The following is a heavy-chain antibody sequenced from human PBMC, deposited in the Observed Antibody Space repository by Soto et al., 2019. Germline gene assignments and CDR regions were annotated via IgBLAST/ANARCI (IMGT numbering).Heavy chain of an antibody. CDR2: ISSNSAYI. Sequence: GGSLRLSCAASGFTFRSFTMNWVRQATGKGLEWVSTISSNSAYIYYTDALRGRFTISRDNAKNSLHLQMNSLRAEDTAVYYCTRDASRDSSARGWFDPWGPGTLVTVSS. V-gene: IGHV3-21*01. CDR3: TRDASRDSSARGWFDP. D-gene: IGHD6-13*01. J-gene: IGHJ5*02. CDR1: GFTFRSFT.